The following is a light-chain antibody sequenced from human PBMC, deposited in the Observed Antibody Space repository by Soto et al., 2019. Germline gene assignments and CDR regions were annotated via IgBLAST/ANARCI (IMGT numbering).Light chain of an antibody. J-gene: IGLJ2*01. V-gene: IGLV2-14*01. CDR3: SSYTSSSTRV. Sequence: QSALTQPASVSGSPGQSITISCTGTSSDVGGYNYVSWYQQHPGKAPKLMIYDVSNRPSGVSNRFSGSKSGSTASLTISGRQAEDEADYYCSSYTSSSTRVFGGGTKLTVL. CDR2: DVS. CDR1: SSDVGGYNY.